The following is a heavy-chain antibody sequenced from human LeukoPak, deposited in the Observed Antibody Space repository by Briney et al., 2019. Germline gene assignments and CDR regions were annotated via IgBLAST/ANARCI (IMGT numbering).Heavy chain of an antibody. J-gene: IGHJ4*02. Sequence: SETLSLTCTVSGDSISGYYWSWIRQLPGKGLEWIGYIHYSGTTNYNPSLKSRVTISVDTSKNQFSLKLGSVTAADTAVYYCARGGRYSSGWYPFGYWGQGTLVTVSS. CDR3: ARGGRYSSGWYPFGY. CDR2: IHYSGTT. CDR1: GDSISGYY. D-gene: IGHD6-19*01. V-gene: IGHV4-59*01.